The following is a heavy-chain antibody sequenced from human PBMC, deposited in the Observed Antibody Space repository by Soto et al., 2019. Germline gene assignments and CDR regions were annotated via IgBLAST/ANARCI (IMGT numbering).Heavy chain of an antibody. D-gene: IGHD6-6*01. CDR1: GYTFTSYG. CDR3: ARAEYSSSSYAEGWFDP. V-gene: IGHV1-18*01. Sequence: GASVKVSCKDSGYTFTSYGISWVRQAPGQGLEWMGWISAYNGNTNYAQKLQGRVTMTTDTSTSTAYMELRSLRSDDTAVYYCARAEYSSSSYAEGWFDPWGQGTLVTVSS. CDR2: ISAYNGNT. J-gene: IGHJ5*02.